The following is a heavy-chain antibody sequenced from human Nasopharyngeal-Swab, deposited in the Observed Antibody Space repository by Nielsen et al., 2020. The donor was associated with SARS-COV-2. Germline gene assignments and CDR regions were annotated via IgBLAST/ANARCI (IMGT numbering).Heavy chain of an antibody. J-gene: IGHJ6*02. D-gene: IGHD3-10*01. CDR3: AKELLHYYGSGSQIRGYYYYYGMDV. CDR1: GFMFSTYA. CDR2: IWYDESNK. Sequence: GESLKISCAASGFMFSTYAMHWVRQAPGKGLEWVAVIWYDESNKYYADSVKGRFTISRDNSKNTLYLQMNSLRAEDTAVYYCAKELLHYYGSGSQIRGYYYYYGMDVWGQGTTVTVSS. V-gene: IGHV3-30*02.